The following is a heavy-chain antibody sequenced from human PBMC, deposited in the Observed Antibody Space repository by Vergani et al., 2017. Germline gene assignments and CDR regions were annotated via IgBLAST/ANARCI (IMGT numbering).Heavy chain of an antibody. CDR2: ISYDGSNK. J-gene: IGHJ6*02. V-gene: IGHV3-30*01. D-gene: IGHD3-22*01. Sequence: VQLVESGGGLVQPGGSLRLSCAASGFTFSSYAMHWVRQAPGKGLEWVAVISYDGSNKYYADSVKGRFTISRDNSKNTLYLQMNSLRAEDTAVYYCARDLVVVITTDYYYGMDVWGQGTTVTVSS. CDR3: ARDLVVVITTDYYYGMDV. CDR1: GFTFSSYA.